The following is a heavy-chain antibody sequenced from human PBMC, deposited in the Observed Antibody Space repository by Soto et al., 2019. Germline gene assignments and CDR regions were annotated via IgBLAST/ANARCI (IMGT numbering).Heavy chain of an antibody. J-gene: IGHJ1*01. D-gene: IGHD5-18*01. Sequence: EVSLRLSCAASGFTFSSHEMNWVRQAPGKGLEWVLYISSSGNTIYYADSVKGRFTSSRDNAKNSMYLQMNRLRAEDTAVYYCAAGYSYGYHVESWAHGCLVTVCS. CDR3: AAGYSYGYHVES. CDR2: ISSSGNTI. CDR1: GFTFSSHE. V-gene: IGHV3-48*03.